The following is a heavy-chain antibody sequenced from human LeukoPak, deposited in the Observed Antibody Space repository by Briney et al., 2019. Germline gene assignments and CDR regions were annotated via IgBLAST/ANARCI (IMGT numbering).Heavy chain of an antibody. D-gene: IGHD2-15*01. V-gene: IGHV3-33*08. CDR2: VWAAGKNQ. Sequence: GRSLRLSCAASGFTFSNYGIHWVRQAPGKGLEWVAIVWAAGKNQYYADSVRGRFIISRDNAKNSLYLQMNNLRADDTAVYYCARIRGASGTDWFDPWGQGTLVTVSS. CDR1: GFTFSNYG. J-gene: IGHJ5*02. CDR3: ARIRGASGTDWFDP.